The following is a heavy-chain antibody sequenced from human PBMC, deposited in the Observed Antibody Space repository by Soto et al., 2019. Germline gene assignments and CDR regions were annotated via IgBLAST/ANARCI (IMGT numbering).Heavy chain of an antibody. CDR2: LSWNSESI. CDR1: GFSFDNYP. Sequence: EVQLVESGGGLVQPGRSLRLSCAASGFSFDNYPMHWVRQAPGKGLEWVAGLSWNSESIGYADSVKGRFTISRDNAKNSLYLQMDRLRTEDTAFYYCAKDDAFDFWGQGTQVTVSS. CDR3: AKDDAFDF. J-gene: IGHJ3*01. V-gene: IGHV3-9*01.